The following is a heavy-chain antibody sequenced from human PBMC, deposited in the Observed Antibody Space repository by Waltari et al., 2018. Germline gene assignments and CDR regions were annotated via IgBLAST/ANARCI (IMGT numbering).Heavy chain of an antibody. V-gene: IGHV3-73*01. J-gene: IGHJ1*01. CDR3: IRHVEWDHSF. D-gene: IGHD3-3*01. CDR2: IRSRANYYAT. CDR1: GVTFSASA. Sequence: EVQLVESGGGLAQPGGSLKLSCTASGVTFSASAIPWARQVSGKGLEWIGHIRSRANYYATKYAASVAGRFTIFRDDSKNTAYLQMTSLKSDDTAIYYCIRHVEWDHSFWGQGTPVTVSS.